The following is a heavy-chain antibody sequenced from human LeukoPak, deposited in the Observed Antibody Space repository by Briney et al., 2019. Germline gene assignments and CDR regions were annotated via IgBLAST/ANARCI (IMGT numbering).Heavy chain of an antibody. CDR3: AGHYGILTGYCAYAFDY. CDR1: GGSISSYY. J-gene: IGHJ3*01. D-gene: IGHD3-9*01. CDR2: IYYSGTT. Sequence: SETLSLTCTVSGGSISSYYWSWIRQPPGEGLEWIGYIYYSGTTNYNPSLKSRVTISVDTSKNQFSLKLSSVTSADTAVYYCAGHYGILTGYCAYAFDYWGQGKMVNVSS. V-gene: IGHV4-59*08.